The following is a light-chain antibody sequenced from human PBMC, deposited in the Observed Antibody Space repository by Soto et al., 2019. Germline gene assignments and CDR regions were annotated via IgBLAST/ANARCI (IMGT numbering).Light chain of an antibody. CDR3: QQYNTWPPWT. CDR1: QSVSSN. Sequence: EIVMTQSPATLSVSPGERATLSCRASQSVSSNLAWYQQKPGQAPRLLIYGASTRATGIPARFSGSGSGTKFTLIISSLQSEDFAVYYCQQYNTWPPWTFGQGTKVEIK. J-gene: IGKJ1*01. V-gene: IGKV3-15*01. CDR2: GAS.